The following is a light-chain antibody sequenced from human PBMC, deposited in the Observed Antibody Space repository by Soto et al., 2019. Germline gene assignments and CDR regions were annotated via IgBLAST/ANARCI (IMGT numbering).Light chain of an antibody. CDR1: QGISSS. Sequence: DIQMTQSPSSLSASVGDRVTITCRASQGISSSLAWYQHKAGEVPHLLIYAASTSQSGVPSRFSGSGSGTDFTLTISSLQPEDVATYYCQKHDSAPWTFGQGTKVEI. V-gene: IGKV1-27*01. J-gene: IGKJ1*01. CDR3: QKHDSAPWT. CDR2: AAS.